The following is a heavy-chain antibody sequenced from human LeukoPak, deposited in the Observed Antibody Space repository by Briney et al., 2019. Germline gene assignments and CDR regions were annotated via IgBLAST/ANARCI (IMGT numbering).Heavy chain of an antibody. CDR1: GFSVSGKF. D-gene: IGHD2-21*01. CDR3: ASGDGYLQPY. J-gene: IGHJ4*02. CDR2: IHYDGKI. V-gene: IGHV3-53*01. Sequence: GGSLRLSCAASGFSVSGKFMSWVRQAPGKGLEWVSIIHYDGKIRYAGSVGGRFTIYRDDSENTLFLQMNSLRVDDAAVYFCASGDGYLQPYWGQGTLVTVSS.